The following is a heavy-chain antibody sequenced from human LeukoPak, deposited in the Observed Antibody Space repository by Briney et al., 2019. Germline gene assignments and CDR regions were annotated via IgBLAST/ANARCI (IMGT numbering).Heavy chain of an antibody. CDR1: GGSISSYY. D-gene: IGHD3-10*01. J-gene: IGHJ6*03. CDR2: IYYSGST. Sequence: SETLSLTCTVSGGSISSYYWGWIRQPPGKGLEWIGSIYYSGSTYYNPSLKSRVTISVDTSKNQFSLKLSSVTAADTAVYYCASTSNYYGSGSYLGDYYYYYMDVWGKGTTVTVSS. CDR3: ASTSNYYGSGSYLGDYYYYYMDV. V-gene: IGHV4-39*07.